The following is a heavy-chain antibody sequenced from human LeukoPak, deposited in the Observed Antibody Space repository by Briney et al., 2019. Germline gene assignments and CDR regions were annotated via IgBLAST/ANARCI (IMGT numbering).Heavy chain of an antibody. V-gene: IGHV3-7*03. Sequence: GGSLRLSCVASGFIGTRDWMSWVRQAPGKGLEWVANIKQDGSQRYYLDSVKGRFTISRDNAKNPLYLQMNSLRAEDTAIYYCARDSNYYDGSAYYDVFDIWGQGTMVIVSS. J-gene: IGHJ3*02. CDR2: IKQDGSQR. CDR1: GFIGTRDW. D-gene: IGHD3-22*01. CDR3: ARDSNYYDGSAYYDVFDI.